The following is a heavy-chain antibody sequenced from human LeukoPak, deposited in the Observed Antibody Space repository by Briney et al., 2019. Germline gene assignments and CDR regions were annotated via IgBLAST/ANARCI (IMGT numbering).Heavy chain of an antibody. V-gene: IGHV4-38-2*02. CDR1: DFSISGGYY. D-gene: IGHD3-3*01. Sequence: SETLSLTCTVSDFSISGGYYWGWIRQPPGKGLEWIGSIYHSGITYYNPSLKSRVTISVDTSKNHFSLKLTSVTAADTAVYYCTGNGYYSLEYWGQGTLVTVSS. CDR2: IYHSGIT. CDR3: TGNGYYSLEY. J-gene: IGHJ4*02.